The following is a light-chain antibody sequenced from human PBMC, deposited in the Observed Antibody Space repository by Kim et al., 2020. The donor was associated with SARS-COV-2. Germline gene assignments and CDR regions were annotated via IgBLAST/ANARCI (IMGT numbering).Light chain of an antibody. J-gene: IGLJ2*01. Sequence: SELTQDPAVSVALGQTVRITCQGDSLRSYYASWYQQKPGQAPVLVIYGKNNRPSGIPDRFSGSSSGNIASLTITGAQAEDEADYYCNSRDSSGPVVFGG. CDR2: GKN. CDR1: SLRSYY. CDR3: NSRDSSGPVV. V-gene: IGLV3-19*01.